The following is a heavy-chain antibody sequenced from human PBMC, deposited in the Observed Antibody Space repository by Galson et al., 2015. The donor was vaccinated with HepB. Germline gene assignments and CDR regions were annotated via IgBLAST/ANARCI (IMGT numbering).Heavy chain of an antibody. CDR1: GFIFSGFW. J-gene: IGHJ3*01. Sequence: SLRLSCAASGFIFSGFWMTWVRQAPGKGLEWVANIKPDGSEKHYVDSVKSRITISRDNAKNSLYLQMNSLRAEDTAVYYCARESGIRGFDFWGQGTMVTVSS. V-gene: IGHV3-7*05. CDR2: IKPDGSEK. CDR3: ARESGIRGFDF. D-gene: IGHD1-26*01.